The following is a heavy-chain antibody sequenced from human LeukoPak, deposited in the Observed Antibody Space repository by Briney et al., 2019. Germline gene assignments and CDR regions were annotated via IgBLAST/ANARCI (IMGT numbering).Heavy chain of an antibody. D-gene: IGHD6-13*01. CDR3: AKDFSSSWLYCFGMDV. CDR2: ISWDGDTT. CDR1: GFTFDDYA. V-gene: IGHV3-43D*04. Sequence: GGSLRLSCEASGFTFDDYAMHWVRQAPGKGLEWVSLISWDGDTTYYADSVKGRFTISRDNRKDSLYLQMNSLRAEDTALYYCAKDFSSSWLYCFGMDVWGKGTTVTVSS. J-gene: IGHJ6*04.